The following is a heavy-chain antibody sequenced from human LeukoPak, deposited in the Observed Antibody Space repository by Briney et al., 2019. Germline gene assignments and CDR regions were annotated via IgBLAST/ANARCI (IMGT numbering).Heavy chain of an antibody. CDR3: ARQGLYCSSTSCFYYYYYMDV. CDR1: GGSISSGGYY. V-gene: IGHV4-30-2*01. Sequence: SETLSLTCTVSGGSISSGGYYWSWIRQPPGKGLEWIGYIYHSGSTYYNPSLKSRVTISVDRSKNQFSLKLSSVTAADTAVYYCARQGLYCSSTSCFYYYYYMDVWGKGTTVTVSS. D-gene: IGHD2-2*01. CDR2: IYHSGST. J-gene: IGHJ6*03.